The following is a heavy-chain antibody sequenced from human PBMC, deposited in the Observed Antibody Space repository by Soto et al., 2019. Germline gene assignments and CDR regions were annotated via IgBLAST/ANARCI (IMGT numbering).Heavy chain of an antibody. CDR3: ARGLFYGRSYDSSGYSPVTFVFNI. Sequence: GASVKVSCKASGGTFSSYAISWVRQAPGQGLEWMGGIIPIFGTANYAQKFQGRVTITADESTSTAYKKLSSLRSEDKAVYYCARGLFYGRSYDSSGYSPVTFVFNIGGKGTMVTVS. V-gene: IGHV1-69*13. CDR1: GGTFSSYA. D-gene: IGHD3-22*01. J-gene: IGHJ3*02. CDR2: IIPIFGTA.